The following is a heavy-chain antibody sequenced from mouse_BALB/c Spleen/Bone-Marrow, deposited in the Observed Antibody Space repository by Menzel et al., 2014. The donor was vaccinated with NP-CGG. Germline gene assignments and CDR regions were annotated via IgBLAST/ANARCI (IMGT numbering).Heavy chain of an antibody. Sequence: EVQLQQSGPELVKPGASVKISCKASGYSFTGYFMNWVMQSHGKSLEWIGRIIPYNGDTFYNQKFKGKATLTVDKSSSTAHMELRSLASEDSAVYYCAREGGYYYGSSPYFDVWGAGTTVTVSS. V-gene: IGHV1-20*02. CDR1: GYSFTGYF. CDR3: AREGGYYYGSSPYFDV. D-gene: IGHD1-1*01. J-gene: IGHJ1*01. CDR2: IIPYNGDT.